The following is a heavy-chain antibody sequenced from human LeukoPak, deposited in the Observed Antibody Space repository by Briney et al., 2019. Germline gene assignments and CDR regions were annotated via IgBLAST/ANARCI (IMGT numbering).Heavy chain of an antibody. V-gene: IGHV1-69*13. Sequence: SVKVSCKASGGTFSSYAISWVRQAPGQGLEWMGGIIPIFGTANYAQKFQGRVTITADESTSTAYMELSSLRSEDTAVYYCAGLLGYCSSTSCWNWFDPWGQGTLVTVSS. CDR2: IIPIFGTA. J-gene: IGHJ5*02. CDR3: AGLLGYCSSTSCWNWFDP. D-gene: IGHD2-2*01. CDR1: GGTFSSYA.